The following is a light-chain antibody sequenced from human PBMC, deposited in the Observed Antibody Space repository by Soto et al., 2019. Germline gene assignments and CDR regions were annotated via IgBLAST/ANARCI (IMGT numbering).Light chain of an antibody. J-gene: IGKJ1*01. Sequence: EIVMTQSPATLSVSPGGTASLSCRASQSAGNFLAWYQQKPGQAPRLLIYGAYTRATGIPARFSGSGSGTDFTLTISSLQSEDFAVYYCQHYNYWPPKTFGQGTKVDIK. CDR1: QSAGNF. V-gene: IGKV3-15*01. CDR2: GAY. CDR3: QHYNYWPPKT.